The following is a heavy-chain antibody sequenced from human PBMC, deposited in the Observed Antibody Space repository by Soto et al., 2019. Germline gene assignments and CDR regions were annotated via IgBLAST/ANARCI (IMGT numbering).Heavy chain of an antibody. J-gene: IGHJ5*02. CDR2: IFSNDEK. CDR3: ARTLYTDVVVTAMTSWFDP. D-gene: IGHD2-21*02. CDR1: GFSLSNARMG. V-gene: IGHV2-26*01. Sequence: SGPYAGEPTETLTLTCTVSGFSLSNARMGVSWIRQPPGKALEWLAHIFSNDEKSYSTSLKSRLTISKDTSKSQVVLTMTNMDPVDTATYYCARTLYTDVVVTAMTSWFDPWGQGTLVTAPQ.